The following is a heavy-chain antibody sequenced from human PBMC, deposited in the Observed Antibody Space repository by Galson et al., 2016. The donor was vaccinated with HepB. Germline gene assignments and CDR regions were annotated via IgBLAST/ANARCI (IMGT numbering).Heavy chain of an antibody. CDR2: TFYSRTT. J-gene: IGHJ6*02. CDR1: GGSISSYS. V-gene: IGHV4-59*01. Sequence: SETLSLTCTVSGGSISSYSWAWIRQSPGKGLECIGYTFYSRTTTYTPSLKSRVTISMDTSKNQISLKLTSVTAADTAVYSCARGGRFYFYALDVWGQGTTVTVS. D-gene: IGHD1-26*01. CDR3: ARGGRFYFYALDV.